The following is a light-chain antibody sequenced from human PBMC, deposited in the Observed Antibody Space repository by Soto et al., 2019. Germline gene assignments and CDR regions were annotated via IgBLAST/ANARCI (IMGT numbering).Light chain of an antibody. CDR3: QQYNAYYT. V-gene: IGKV1-5*01. Sequence: DIQMTQSPSTLPASIGDRVTITCRPSQSISTWLAWYQQKPGKAPKLLIYDVSTLQSGVPSRFSGGGSGTHFTLTISSLQPDDFATYYCQQYNAYYTFGQGTKVEMK. CDR2: DVS. CDR1: QSISTW. J-gene: IGKJ2*01.